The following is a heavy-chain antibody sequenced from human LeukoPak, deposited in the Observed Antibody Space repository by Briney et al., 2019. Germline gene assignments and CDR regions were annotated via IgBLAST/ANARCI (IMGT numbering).Heavy chain of an antibody. J-gene: IGHJ2*01. Sequence: PSETLSLTCTVSGGSISSSIYYWGWIRQPPGKGLEWIGSINYSGSTYYNPSLKSRVTISVDTSKNQFSLKLSSVTAADTAMYYCARRGIMITFGDWYFDLWGRGTLSLSPQ. CDR3: ARRGIMITFGDWYFDL. CDR2: INYSGST. CDR1: GGSISSSIYY. V-gene: IGHV4-39*01. D-gene: IGHD3-16*01.